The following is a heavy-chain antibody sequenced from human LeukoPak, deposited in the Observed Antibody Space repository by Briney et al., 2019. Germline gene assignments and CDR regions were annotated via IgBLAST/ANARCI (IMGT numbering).Heavy chain of an antibody. CDR1: GFTFSDYY. CDR3: ASENKRGYSYGSPTDAFDI. CDR2: ISSSGSII. V-gene: IGHV3-11*04. J-gene: IGHJ3*02. D-gene: IGHD5-18*01. Sequence: PGGSLRLSCAASGFTFSDYYMSWIRQAPGKGLEWVSYISSSGSIIYYADSVKGRFTISRDNAKKSLFLDMNSLRAEDTAVYYCASENKRGYSYGSPTDAFDIWGQGTMVTVSS.